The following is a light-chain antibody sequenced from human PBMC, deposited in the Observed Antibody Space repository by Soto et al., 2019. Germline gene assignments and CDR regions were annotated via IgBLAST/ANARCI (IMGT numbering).Light chain of an antibody. CDR1: SSDVGGYNY. V-gene: IGLV2-14*01. CDR3: SSYTTTSTYV. CDR2: DVS. Sequence: QSALTQPASVSGSPGQSITISCTGTSSDVGGYNYVSWYQQHPGKAPKLIIYDVSNRPSGVSNRFSGSMSANTASLTISGLQAEDEADYYCSSYTTTSTYVFGTGTKLTVL. J-gene: IGLJ1*01.